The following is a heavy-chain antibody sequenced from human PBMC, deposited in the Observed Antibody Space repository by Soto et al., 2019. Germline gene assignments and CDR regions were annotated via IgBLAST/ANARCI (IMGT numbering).Heavy chain of an antibody. Sequence: SETLSLTCTVSGGSISSYYWSWIRQPPGKGLEWIGYIYYSGSTNYNPSLKSRVTISVDTSKNHFSLKLSSVTAADTAVYYCARQGIGEDFWSGYYPRKHNWFDPWGQGTLVTVSS. CDR1: GGSISSYY. D-gene: IGHD3-3*01. V-gene: IGHV4-59*08. CDR2: IYYSGST. J-gene: IGHJ5*02. CDR3: ARQGIGEDFWSGYYPRKHNWFDP.